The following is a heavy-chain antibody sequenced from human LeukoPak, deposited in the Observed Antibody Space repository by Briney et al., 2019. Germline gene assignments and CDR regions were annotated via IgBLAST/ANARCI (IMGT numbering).Heavy chain of an antibody. CDR3: ARDKEGDYFDY. CDR2: IYYSGST. Sequence: SETLSLTCTVSGGSISSYYWSWIRQPPGKGPEWIGYIYYSGSTNYNPSLKSRVTISVDTSKNQFSLKLSSVTAADTAVYYCARDKEGDYFDYWGQGTLVTVSS. V-gene: IGHV4-59*01. CDR1: GGSISSYY. J-gene: IGHJ4*02. D-gene: IGHD3-16*01.